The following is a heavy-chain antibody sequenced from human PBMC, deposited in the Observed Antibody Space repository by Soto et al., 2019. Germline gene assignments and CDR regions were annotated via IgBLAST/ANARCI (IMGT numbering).Heavy chain of an antibody. D-gene: IGHD6-19*01. CDR1: GGPFSGYY. V-gene: IGHV4-34*01. CDR2: INHSGST. Sequence: PSETLSLTCAVYGGPFSGYYWSWIRQPPGKGLEWIGEINHSGSTNYNPSLKSRVTISVDTSKNQFSLKLSSVTAADTAVYYCARGGWYRLNWFDPWGQGTLVSVSS. J-gene: IGHJ5*02. CDR3: ARGGWYRLNWFDP.